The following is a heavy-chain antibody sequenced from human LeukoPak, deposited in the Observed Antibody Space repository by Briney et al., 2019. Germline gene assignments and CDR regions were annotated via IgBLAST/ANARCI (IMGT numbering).Heavy chain of an antibody. V-gene: IGHV3-30*02. CDR1: GFTFSSHG. J-gene: IGHJ3*02. CDR3: AKEGNDGFDI. Sequence: GGSLRLSCTASGFTFSSHGMHWVRQAPGKGLEWVAFIRYDGINKYNVDSVKGRFTISRDNSKNTLYLQMNSLRAEDTALYYCAKEGNDGFDIWGQGTMVTVSS. CDR2: IRYDGINK.